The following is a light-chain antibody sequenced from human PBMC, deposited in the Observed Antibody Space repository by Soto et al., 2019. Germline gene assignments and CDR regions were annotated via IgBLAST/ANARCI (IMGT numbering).Light chain of an antibody. CDR3: QQYNHWRSIS. CDR1: QSVSRN. J-gene: IGKJ5*01. V-gene: IGKV3-15*01. CDR2: DTS. Sequence: EILMTQSPATVSVSPGERATLSCRASQSVSRNLACYQHKPGQAPRLLIYDTSTRAADIPARFSGSGSGTDFTLTISSLQSEDFAVYYCQQYNHWRSISFGQGTRLEIK.